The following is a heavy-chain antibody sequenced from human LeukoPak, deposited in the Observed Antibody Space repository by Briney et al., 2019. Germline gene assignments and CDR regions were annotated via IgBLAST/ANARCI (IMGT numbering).Heavy chain of an antibody. CDR2: IYPGDSDT. V-gene: IGHV5-51*01. CDR1: GSSFTSYW. J-gene: IGHJ6*03. CDR3: ARSYDFRSYYYYMDV. D-gene: IGHD3-3*01. Sequence: GASLKISCQGSGSSFTSYWIGWVRQLPGKGLEWMGVIYPGDSDTRYSPSFQGQVTISADKSISTAYLQWSSLKASDTAMYYCARSYDFRSYYYYMDVWGKGTTVTVSS.